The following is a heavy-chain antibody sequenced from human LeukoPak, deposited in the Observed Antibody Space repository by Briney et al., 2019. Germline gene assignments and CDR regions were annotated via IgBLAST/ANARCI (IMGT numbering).Heavy chain of an antibody. CDR3: ARMLAAPDPYYMDV. J-gene: IGHJ6*03. D-gene: IGHD6-6*01. CDR1: GFTFSSYA. Sequence: GGSLRLSCAASGFTFSSYAMSWVRQAPGKGLEWVSYISSSSSTIYYADSVKGRFTISRDNAKNSLYLQMNSLRAEDTAAYYCARMLAAPDPYYMDVWGKGTTVTVSS. V-gene: IGHV3-48*04. CDR2: ISSSSSTI.